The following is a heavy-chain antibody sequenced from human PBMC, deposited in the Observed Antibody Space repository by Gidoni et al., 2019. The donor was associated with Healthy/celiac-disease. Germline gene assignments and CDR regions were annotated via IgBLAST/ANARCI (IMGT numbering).Heavy chain of an antibody. J-gene: IGHJ6*02. V-gene: IGHV1-69*01. Sequence: QVQLVQSGAEVKKPGSSVKVSCKASGGTFSSYAISWVRQAPGQGLEWLGGISPIFGTANYAQKFQGRVTITADESTSTAYMELSSLRSEDTAVYYCARPPKGAGYYYYYGMDVWGQGTTVTVSS. CDR2: ISPIFGTA. CDR3: ARPPKGAGYYYYYGMDV. CDR1: GGTFSSYA.